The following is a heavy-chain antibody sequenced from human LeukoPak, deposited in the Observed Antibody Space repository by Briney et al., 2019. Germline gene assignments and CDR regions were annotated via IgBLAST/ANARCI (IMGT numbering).Heavy chain of an antibody. CDR3: ARQVGYCISTSCYLGQWIY. J-gene: IGHJ4*02. CDR1: GGSISSSSYY. Sequence: NSSETLSLTCTVSGGSISSSSYYWGWIRQPPGKGLEWIGSIYYSGSTYYNPSLKSRVTISVDTSKNQFSLKLSSVTAADTAVYYCARQVGYCISTSCYLGQWIYWGQGTLVTVSS. CDR2: IYYSGST. V-gene: IGHV4-39*01. D-gene: IGHD2-2*01.